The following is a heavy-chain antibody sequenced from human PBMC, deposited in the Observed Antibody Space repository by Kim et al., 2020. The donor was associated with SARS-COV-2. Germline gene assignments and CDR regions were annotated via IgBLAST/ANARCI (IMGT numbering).Heavy chain of an antibody. Sequence: SETLSLICTVSGGSISSSSYYWGWIRQPPGKGLEWIGSIYYSGSTYYNPSLKSRVTISVDTSKNQFSLKLSSVTAADTAVYYCARVVRGAPVITMVRGVIAVDWYFERRGRGTLVTVSS. J-gene: IGHJ2*01. CDR1: GGSISSSSYY. CDR3: ARVVRGAPVITMVRGVIAVDWYFER. V-gene: IGHV4-39*07. D-gene: IGHD3-10*01. CDR2: IYYSGST.